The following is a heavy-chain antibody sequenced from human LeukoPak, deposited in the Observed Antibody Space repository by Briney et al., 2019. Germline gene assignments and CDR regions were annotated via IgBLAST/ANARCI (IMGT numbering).Heavy chain of an antibody. CDR2: IYYSGST. Sequence: QSSETLSLTCTVSGGSISSSSYYWGWIRQPPGKGLEWIGSIYYSGSTYYNPSLKSRVTISVDTSKNQFSLKLSSVTAADTAVYYCARDVYYGSGSSPYNWFDPWGQGTLVTVSS. V-gene: IGHV4-39*07. CDR1: GGSISSSSYY. CDR3: ARDVYYGSGSSPYNWFDP. D-gene: IGHD3-10*01. J-gene: IGHJ5*02.